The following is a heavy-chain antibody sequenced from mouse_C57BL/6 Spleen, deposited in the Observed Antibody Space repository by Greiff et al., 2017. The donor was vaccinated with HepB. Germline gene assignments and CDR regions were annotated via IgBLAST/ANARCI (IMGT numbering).Heavy chain of an antibody. J-gene: IGHJ3*01. CDR2: IDPNSGGT. CDR3: ARANSNYVAWFAY. CDR1: GYTFPSYW. Sequence: QVQLQQPGAELVKPGASVKLSCKASGYTFPSYWMHWVKPRPGRGLEWIGWIDPNSGGTKYNEKLKSKATLTVDKPSGTAYMQLSSLTSEDSAVYYCARANSNYVAWFAYWGQGTLVTVSA. D-gene: IGHD2-5*01. V-gene: IGHV1-72*01.